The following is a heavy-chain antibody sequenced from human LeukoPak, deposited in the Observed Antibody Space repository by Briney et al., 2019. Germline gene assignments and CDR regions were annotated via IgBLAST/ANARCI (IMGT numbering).Heavy chain of an antibody. CDR2: IYYSGST. J-gene: IGHJ3*02. D-gene: IGHD3-3*01. CDR3: ARLSDDFWSGYYHKGAFDI. V-gene: IGHV4-39*01. CDR1: GGSISSSSYY. Sequence: SETLSLTCTVSGGSISSSSYYWGWIRQPPGKGLEWIGSIYYSGSTYYNPSLKSRVTISVDTSKNQFSLKLSSVTAADTAVYYCARLSDDFWSGYYHKGAFDIWGQGTMVTVSS.